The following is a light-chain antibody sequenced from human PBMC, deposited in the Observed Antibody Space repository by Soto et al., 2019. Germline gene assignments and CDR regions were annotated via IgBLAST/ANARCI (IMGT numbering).Light chain of an antibody. Sequence: IHMTQSPSSLSASVGDRVTITCRASQRITTYLNWYQQKPGEAPKLLISTSGTLQRGVPSRFIGSGSGTHFSLPITGLQRADFATFFCQQTSNTPYTFGQGTKLEI. J-gene: IGKJ2*01. CDR2: TSG. V-gene: IGKV1-39*01. CDR1: QRITTY. CDR3: QQTSNTPYT.